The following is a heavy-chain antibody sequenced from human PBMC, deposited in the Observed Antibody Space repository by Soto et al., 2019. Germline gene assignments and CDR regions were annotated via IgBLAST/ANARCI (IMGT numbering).Heavy chain of an antibody. CDR3: ARGEQYSGRIFDY. CDR2: TYYRYKWYY. J-gene: IGHJ4*01. V-gene: IGHV6-1*01. CDR1: GESVSRNSAG. D-gene: IGHD1-26*01. Sequence: SQTLSLSSALTGESVSRNSAGWGGVRKSPPRGLEWLGRTYYRYKWYYEYTVSVRGRITINPDTSKNQYSLQLNSVTPEDTAVYFCARGEQYSGRIFDYWGQGTLVTVSS.